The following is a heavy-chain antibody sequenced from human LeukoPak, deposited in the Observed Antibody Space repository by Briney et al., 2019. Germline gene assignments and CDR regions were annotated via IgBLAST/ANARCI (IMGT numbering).Heavy chain of an antibody. CDR2: INPSGGST. D-gene: IGHD3-22*01. CDR3: ARDSSGYYYDY. Sequence: ASVKVSCKASGGTFSSYAISWVRQAPGQGLEWMEIINPSGGSTSYAQKFQGRVTMTRDTSTSTVYMELSSLRSEDTAVYYCARDSSGYYYDYWGQGTLVTVSS. CDR1: GGTFSSYA. J-gene: IGHJ4*02. V-gene: IGHV1-46*01.